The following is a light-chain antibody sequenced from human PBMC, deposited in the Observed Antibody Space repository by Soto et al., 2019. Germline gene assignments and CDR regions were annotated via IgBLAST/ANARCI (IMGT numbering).Light chain of an antibody. V-gene: IGLV1-44*01. CDR2: TNN. CDR3: SSYTSSSTLV. Sequence: QSVLTQPPSASGTPGQRIIISCSGSTSNIESHSVNWFQQVPGTAPRLLIITNNQRPSGVPDRFSGSKSGASASLAISGLQSEDEADYYCSSYTSSSTLVFGGGTKLTVL. J-gene: IGLJ2*01. CDR1: TSNIESHS.